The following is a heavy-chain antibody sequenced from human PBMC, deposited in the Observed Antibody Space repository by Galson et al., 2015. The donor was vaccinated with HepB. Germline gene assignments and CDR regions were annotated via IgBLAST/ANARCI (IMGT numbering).Heavy chain of an antibody. D-gene: IGHD6-19*01. J-gene: IGHJ6*02. Sequence: SLRLSCAASGFTSISYAMKWVRQAPGKGLEWVSTISASGGSTSYADSVKGRFTISRDNSKNTLYLQMNSLRVEDTAIYYCAKGDRAGMVGVWGQGTTVTVSS. CDR3: AKGDRAGMVGV. V-gene: IGHV3-23*01. CDR2: ISASGGST. CDR1: GFTSISYA.